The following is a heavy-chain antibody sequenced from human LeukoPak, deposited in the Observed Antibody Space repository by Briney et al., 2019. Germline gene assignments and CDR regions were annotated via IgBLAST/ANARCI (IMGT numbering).Heavy chain of an antibody. V-gene: IGHV4-59*10. CDR3: ARYESSASFDP. Sequence: PSETLSLTCAVSGGSIRDYYWSWIRLPAGQGLEWIGRIFPAGSANYNSSLQSRVSMSVDTSKNEISLKLTSVTAADTAVYYCARYESSASFDPWGQGTLVTVSS. CDR1: GGSIRDYY. J-gene: IGHJ5*02. CDR2: IFPAGSA. D-gene: IGHD2-2*01.